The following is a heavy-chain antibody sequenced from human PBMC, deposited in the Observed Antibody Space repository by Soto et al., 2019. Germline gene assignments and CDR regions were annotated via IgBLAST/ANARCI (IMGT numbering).Heavy chain of an antibody. Sequence: GGSLRLSCAASGFTFNNYAVSWARQTPGKGLGWVATISASGAYTFYADSVKGRFTISRDNSQNTLFLHMRSQRAGDTATYYCAKEVIAARPYYFDHWGQGTLVTVSS. D-gene: IGHD6-6*01. V-gene: IGHV3-23*01. CDR2: ISASGAYT. CDR1: GFTFNNYA. CDR3: AKEVIAARPYYFDH. J-gene: IGHJ4*02.